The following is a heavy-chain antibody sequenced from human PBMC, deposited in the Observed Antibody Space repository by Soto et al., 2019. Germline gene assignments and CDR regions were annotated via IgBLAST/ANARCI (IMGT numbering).Heavy chain of an antibody. CDR3: AHLVPGPLSFAY. V-gene: IGHV2-5*02. D-gene: IGHD6-19*01. J-gene: IGHJ4*02. CDR1: GFSFNTRGVG. CDR2: IYWDNDR. Sequence: QITLKESGPSLIKPTQTLALTCTFSGFSFNTRGVGVAWIRQTPGKTLEWLAVIYWDNDRRYRPSLTDRLSITKDISTKQVVLTMTNVDPVDTGTYYCAHLVPGPLSFAYWGQGALVTVSS.